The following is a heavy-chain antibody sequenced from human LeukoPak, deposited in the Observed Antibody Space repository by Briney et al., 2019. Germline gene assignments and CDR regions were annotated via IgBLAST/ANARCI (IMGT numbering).Heavy chain of an antibody. CDR2: IDHSGST. D-gene: IGHD6-13*01. CDR3: ARNFPYSKLDY. J-gene: IGHJ4*02. Sequence: SETLSLTCAVSGGSFSSYYWSWIRQPPGKGLEWIGEIDHSGSTNYNPSLRSRVTISVDTSKSQFSLQLSSVTAADTAVYYCARNFPYSKLDYWGQGTLVTVSS. V-gene: IGHV4-34*01. CDR1: GGSFSSYY.